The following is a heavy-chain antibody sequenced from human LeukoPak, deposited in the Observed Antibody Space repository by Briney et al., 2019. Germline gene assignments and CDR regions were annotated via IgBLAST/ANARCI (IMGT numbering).Heavy chain of an antibody. CDR3: AREIYGGGDY. D-gene: IGHD4-23*01. V-gene: IGHV4-59*01. Sequence: SETLSLTCTVAGGSISIYYWSWIRQPPGEGLEWIGYIYYSGSTNYNPSLKSRVTISIDTSKNQFSLQLSSVTAADTAVYYCAREIYGGGDYWGQGTLVTVSS. J-gene: IGHJ4*02. CDR1: GGSISIYY. CDR2: IYYSGST.